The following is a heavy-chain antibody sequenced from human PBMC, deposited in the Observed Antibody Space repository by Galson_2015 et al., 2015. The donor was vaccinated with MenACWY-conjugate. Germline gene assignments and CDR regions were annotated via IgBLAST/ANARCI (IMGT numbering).Heavy chain of an antibody. V-gene: IGHV1-46*01. D-gene: IGHD5-12*01. CDR3: AAYTRTDLNYGRATIVDV. Sequence: SVKVSCKASGHSFTSYFFHWVRQAPGQGLEWMGMFNPSGGSTASAPKFQGRLSMTTDTSPSSVDMELTSLISEDTAVYYCAAYTRTDLNYGRATIVDVWGQGTTVIVSS. CDR1: GHSFTSYF. CDR2: FNPSGGST. J-gene: IGHJ6*02.